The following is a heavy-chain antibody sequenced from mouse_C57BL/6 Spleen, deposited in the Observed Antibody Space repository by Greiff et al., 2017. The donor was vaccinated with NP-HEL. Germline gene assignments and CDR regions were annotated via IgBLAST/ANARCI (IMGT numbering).Heavy chain of an antibody. Sequence: VKLQESGPGLVKPSQSLSLTCSVTGYSITSGYYWNWIRQFPGNKLEWMGYISYDGSNNYNPSLKNRISITRDTSKNQFFLKLNSVTTEDTATYYCARDNPFAYWGQGTLVTVSA. CDR2: ISYDGSN. CDR3: ARDNPFAY. J-gene: IGHJ3*01. CDR1: GYSITSGYY. V-gene: IGHV3-6*01.